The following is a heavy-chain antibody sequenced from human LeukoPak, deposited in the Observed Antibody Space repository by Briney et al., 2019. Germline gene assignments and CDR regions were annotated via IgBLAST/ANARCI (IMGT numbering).Heavy chain of an antibody. CDR1: GFTFSSYA. V-gene: IGHV3-64D*09. CDR2: ISSNGGST. J-gene: IGHJ4*02. D-gene: IGHD3-16*02. CDR3: VKFVPQNY. Sequence: GGSLRLSCSASGFTFSSYAMHWVRQAPGKGLEYASAISSNGGSTYYADSVKGRFTISRDNSKNTLYLQMSTLRTEDTAVYYCVKFVPQNYWGQGTLVTVSS.